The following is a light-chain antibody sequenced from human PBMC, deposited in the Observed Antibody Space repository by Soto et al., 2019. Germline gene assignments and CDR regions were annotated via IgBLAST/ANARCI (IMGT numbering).Light chain of an antibody. CDR3: QHLNSYPYT. CDR2: GAS. Sequence: DIQLTQSPSFLSAAVGDRVTITCRASQDITNFLAWYQQKPGKAPELLIYGASTLHSGVPARFSGSGSGTEFTLTISSLQPEDFAPYHCQHLNSYPYTFGQGTKVDIK. V-gene: IGKV1-9*01. J-gene: IGKJ2*01. CDR1: QDITNF.